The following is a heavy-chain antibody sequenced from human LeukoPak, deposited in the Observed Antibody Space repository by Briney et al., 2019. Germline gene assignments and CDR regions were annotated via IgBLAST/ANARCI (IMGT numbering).Heavy chain of an antibody. J-gene: IGHJ3*02. CDR1: RFTFSSYA. Sequence: GGSLRLSCAASRFTFSSYAMTWVRQAPGKGLEWVSVTYTGGNSYYADSVKGRFIISRNISKSTLYLQMNSLRAEDSALYYCARGGRGSAAVVAPRSFDIWGQGTMVTVSS. CDR2: TYTGGNS. V-gene: IGHV3-53*01. CDR3: ARGGRGSAAVVAPRSFDI. D-gene: IGHD3-22*01.